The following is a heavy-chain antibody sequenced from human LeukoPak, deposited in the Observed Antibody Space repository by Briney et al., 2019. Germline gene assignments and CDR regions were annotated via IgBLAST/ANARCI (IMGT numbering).Heavy chain of an antibody. CDR3: AKGISSGYPDAFDI. J-gene: IGHJ3*02. Sequence: PGRSLSLSYAASGFTFDDYAMHWVRQAPGKGLEWVSGISWNSGSIGYADSVKGRFTISRDNAKNSLYLQMNSLRAEDMALYYCAKGISSGYPDAFDIWGQGTMVTVSS. CDR2: ISWNSGSI. D-gene: IGHD3-22*01. CDR1: GFTFDDYA. V-gene: IGHV3-9*03.